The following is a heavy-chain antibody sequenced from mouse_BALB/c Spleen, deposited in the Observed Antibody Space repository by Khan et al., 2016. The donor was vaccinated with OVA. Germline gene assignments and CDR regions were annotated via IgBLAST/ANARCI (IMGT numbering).Heavy chain of an antibody. V-gene: IGHV2-9*02. D-gene: IGHD2-1*01. CDR2: IWAGGST. Sequence: VQLQESGPAMVAPSQSLSITCTVSGFSLTSYGVHWVRQPPGKGLEWLGVIWAGGSTNYNSALMSRLRISKDNSKSQVFLKMNSLQTDDTVMYYCARYYGNYGWYFDVWGAGTTVTVSS. CDR1: GFSLTSYG. CDR3: ARYYGNYGWYFDV. J-gene: IGHJ1*01.